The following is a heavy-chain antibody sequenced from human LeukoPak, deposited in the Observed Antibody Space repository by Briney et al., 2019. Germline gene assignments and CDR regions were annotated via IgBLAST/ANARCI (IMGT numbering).Heavy chain of an antibody. CDR2: IYYSGST. V-gene: IGHV4-39*07. CDR3: ASGDCSSTSCYVQH. Sequence: SETLSLTCTVSGGSISSTSYYWGWIRQPPGKGLEWIGSIYYSGSTYYNPSLKSRVTISVDTSKNQFSLKLSSVTAADTAVYYCASGDCSSTSCYVQHWGQGTLVTVSS. J-gene: IGHJ1*01. D-gene: IGHD2-2*01. CDR1: GGSISSTSYY.